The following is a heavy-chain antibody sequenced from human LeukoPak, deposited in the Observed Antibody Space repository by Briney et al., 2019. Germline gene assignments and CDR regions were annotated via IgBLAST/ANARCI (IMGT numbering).Heavy chain of an antibody. Sequence: GGSRRLSCAAPGLTFSTYGMHWFRKAPAKGREGVPVISYDGNTKYYADSVKGRFTISRDNSKNTLYLQMSSLRAEDTAVYYCAKEGSPMVATTMDVWGQGTTVTVSS. D-gene: IGHD5-12*01. J-gene: IGHJ6*02. CDR2: ISYDGNTK. CDR1: GLTFSTYG. V-gene: IGHV3-30*18. CDR3: AKEGSPMVATTMDV.